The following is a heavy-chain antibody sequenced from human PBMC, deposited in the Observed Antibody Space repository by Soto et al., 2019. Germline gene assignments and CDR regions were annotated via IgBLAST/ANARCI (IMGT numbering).Heavy chain of an antibody. V-gene: IGHV3-7*05. Sequence: GGSLRLSCAASGFTFSSYWMSWVRQAPGKGLEWVANIKQDGSEKYYVDSVKGRFTISRDNAKNSLYLQMNSLRAEDTAVYYCARSPGSYEVSHKSPFDYWGQGTLVTVSS. J-gene: IGHJ4*02. CDR2: IKQDGSEK. CDR3: ARSPGSYEVSHKSPFDY. D-gene: IGHD3-10*01. CDR1: GFTFSSYW.